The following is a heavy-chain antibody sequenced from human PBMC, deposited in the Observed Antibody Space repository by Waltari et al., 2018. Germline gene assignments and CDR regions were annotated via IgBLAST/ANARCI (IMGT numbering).Heavy chain of an antibody. J-gene: IGHJ4*02. V-gene: IGHV3-9*01. CDR1: GFTFADYA. CDR3: AKGGFGELLFQYFDY. D-gene: IGHD3-10*01. Sequence: EVKLVGSGGGLVQPGSSLRLPCESAGFTFADYAIPWGRQAPGKGLEWVSGINWNSGRIGYADSVKGRFTISRDNAKNSLYLQMNSLRAEDTALYYCAKGGFGELLFQYFDYWGQGTLVTVSS. CDR2: INWNSGRI.